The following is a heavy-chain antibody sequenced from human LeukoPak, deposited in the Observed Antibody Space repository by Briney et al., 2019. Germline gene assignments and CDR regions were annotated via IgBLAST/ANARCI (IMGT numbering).Heavy chain of an antibody. V-gene: IGHV3-21*01. CDR1: GFTFSSYS. CDR3: AKVRHFYYGSGSYWDY. J-gene: IGHJ4*02. CDR2: ISSSSSYI. D-gene: IGHD3-10*01. Sequence: PGGSLRLSCAASGFTFSSYSMNWVRQAPGKGLEWVSSISSSSSYIYYADSVKGRFTISRDNAKNSLYLQMNSLRVEDTAMYYCAKVRHFYYGSGSYWDYWGQGTLVTVSS.